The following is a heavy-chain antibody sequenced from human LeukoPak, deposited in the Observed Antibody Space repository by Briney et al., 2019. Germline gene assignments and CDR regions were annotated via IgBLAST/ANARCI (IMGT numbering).Heavy chain of an antibody. V-gene: IGHV1-2*02. CDR2: INPKSGGT. CDR3: ATYYCSTTTCTPIDP. Sequence: ASVKVSCKASGYTFTDCYIHWVRQAPGQGLEWMGWINPKSGGTKYAQKFQGRVTMTRDTSISTGYMELSGLRSDDTAVYYCATYYCSTTTCTPIDPWAREPWSPSPQ. CDR1: GYTFTDCY. J-gene: IGHJ5*02. D-gene: IGHD2-2*01.